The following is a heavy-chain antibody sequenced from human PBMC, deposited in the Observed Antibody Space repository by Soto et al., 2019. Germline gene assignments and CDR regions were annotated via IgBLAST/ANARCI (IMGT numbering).Heavy chain of an antibody. V-gene: IGHV3-30*18. J-gene: IGHJ6*02. CDR1: GFTFSTYG. CDR2: ISYDENNK. CDR3: AKDRCGARCYYYGMDV. Sequence: QVQLVESGGGVVQPGRSLRLSCAASGFTFSTYGIHWVRQAPGKGLEWVALISYDENNKYYADSVKGRFTISRDNSKNXLYLQMHSLRADDTAVYYCAKDRCGARCYYYGMDVWRQGTTVTVSS. D-gene: IGHD2-21*01.